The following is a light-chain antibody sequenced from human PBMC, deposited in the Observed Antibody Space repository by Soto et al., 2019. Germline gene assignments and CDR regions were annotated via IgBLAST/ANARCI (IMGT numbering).Light chain of an antibody. CDR1: SSDVGSYNL. Sequence: QSALTQPASVSGSPGQSITISCTGTSSDVGSYNLVSWYQQHPGKAPKLMIYEGSKRPSGVSNHFSGSKSGNTASLTISGLQAEDEADYYCCSYAGSSTVLFGGGTKLTVL. CDR2: EGS. CDR3: CSYAGSSTVL. J-gene: IGLJ2*01. V-gene: IGLV2-23*01.